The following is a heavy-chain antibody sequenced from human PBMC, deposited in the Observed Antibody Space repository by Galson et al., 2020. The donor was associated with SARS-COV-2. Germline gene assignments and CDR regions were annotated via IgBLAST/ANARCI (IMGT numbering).Heavy chain of an antibody. V-gene: IGHV3-7*04. CDR3: ARGTSVPGTDY. Sequence: GESLKISCVTSGFSFSDSWMNWFRQAPGKGLEWVATINKDGTEEFSVDSLKGRFIVSRDNAKGALYLQLNSLIFEDTAFYYCARGTSVPGTDYWGQGTLVIVSS. J-gene: IGHJ4*02. CDR1: GFSFSDSW. CDR2: INKDGTEE. D-gene: IGHD4-17*01.